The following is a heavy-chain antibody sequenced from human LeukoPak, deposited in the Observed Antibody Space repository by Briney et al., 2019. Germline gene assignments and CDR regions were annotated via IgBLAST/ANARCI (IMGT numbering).Heavy chain of an antibody. Sequence: PSETLSLTCTVSGGSISSYYWSWIRQPPGKGLEWIGYIYYSGSTNYNPSLKSRVTISVDTSKNQFSLKLSSVTAADTAVYYCARYYDSSGYYDYRGQGTLVTVSS. V-gene: IGHV4-59*01. J-gene: IGHJ4*02. D-gene: IGHD3-22*01. CDR3: ARYYDSSGYYDY. CDR1: GGSISSYY. CDR2: IYYSGST.